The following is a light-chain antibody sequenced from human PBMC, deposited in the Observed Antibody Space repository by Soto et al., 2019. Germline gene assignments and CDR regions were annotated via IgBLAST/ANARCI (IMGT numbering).Light chain of an antibody. Sequence: SPATLSLSPGERATLSCRASQSVSSYLAWYQQKPGQAPRLLIHDASNRATGIPARFSGSGSGTDFTLTISSLEPEDFAVYYCQQRSNWPPITFGQGTRLEI. CDR1: QSVSSY. J-gene: IGKJ5*01. CDR3: QQRSNWPPIT. CDR2: DAS. V-gene: IGKV3-11*01.